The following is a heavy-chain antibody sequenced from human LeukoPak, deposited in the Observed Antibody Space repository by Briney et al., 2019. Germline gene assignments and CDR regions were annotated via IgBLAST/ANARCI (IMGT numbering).Heavy chain of an antibody. CDR2: IYHSGST. Sequence: SETLSLTCTVSGYSISSGYYWGWIRQPPGKGLEWIGSIYHSGSTYYNPSLKSRVTISVDTSKNQFSLKLSSVTAADTAVYYCARERRGYSSSWPQGGQRGAFDIWGQGTMVTVSS. D-gene: IGHD6-13*01. J-gene: IGHJ3*02. CDR1: GYSISSGYY. V-gene: IGHV4-38-2*02. CDR3: ARERRGYSSSWPQGGQRGAFDI.